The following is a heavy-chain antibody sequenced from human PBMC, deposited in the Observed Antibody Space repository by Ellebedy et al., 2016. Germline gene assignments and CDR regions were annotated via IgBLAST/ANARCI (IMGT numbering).Heavy chain of an antibody. D-gene: IGHD3-10*01. Sequence: SETLSLXXTVSGGFISSYYWSWIRQPPGKGLEWIGYFYYTGSNVYKPSLKSRVTILGDTSKNQLSLKLTSVTAADTAIYYCARGGGTGRYYDNWFDPWGQGSLVTVSS. J-gene: IGHJ5*01. CDR1: GGFISSYY. CDR3: ARGGGTGRYYDNWFDP. V-gene: IGHV4-59*01. CDR2: FYYTGSN.